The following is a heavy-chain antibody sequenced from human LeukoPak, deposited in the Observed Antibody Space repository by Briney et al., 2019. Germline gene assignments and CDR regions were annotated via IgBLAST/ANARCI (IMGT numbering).Heavy chain of an antibody. Sequence: PGGSLRLSCAASGFSVTSMYMSWVRQAPGKGLEWVSVIYGDVTTSYADSVRGRFSISRDNSKNTVYLQMNSLRAEDTAVYYCARGFRHTAMFLDYWGQGTLVTASS. D-gene: IGHD5-18*01. V-gene: IGHV3-53*01. CDR1: GFSVTSMY. CDR3: ARGFRHTAMFLDY. J-gene: IGHJ4*02. CDR2: IYGDVTT.